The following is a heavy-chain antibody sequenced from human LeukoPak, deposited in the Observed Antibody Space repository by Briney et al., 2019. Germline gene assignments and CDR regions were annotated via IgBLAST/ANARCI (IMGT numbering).Heavy chain of an antibody. J-gene: IGHJ4*02. Sequence: GGSLRLSCAASGFTLSSYAMSWVRQAPGKGLEWVSSISGSINYADYAASVKGRFTMSRDTSNNTLYLQMNSLRAEDTAVYYCAKVLGYYYGSGSYHRWGQGTLVTVSS. V-gene: IGHV3-23*01. CDR3: AKVLGYYYGSGSYHR. CDR1: GFTLSSYA. CDR2: ISGSINYA. D-gene: IGHD3-10*01.